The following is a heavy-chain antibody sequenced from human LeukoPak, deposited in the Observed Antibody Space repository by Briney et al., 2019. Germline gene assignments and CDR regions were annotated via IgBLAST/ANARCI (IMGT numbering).Heavy chain of an antibody. J-gene: IGHJ3*02. V-gene: IGHV3-9*03. CDR2: ISWNSGSI. Sequence: GGSLRLSCAASGFTFGDYAMHWVRHAPGKGLEWVSGISWNSGSIVYADSVKGRFTISRDKAKDSLYLQMNSLRAEDMALYYCAKLRSGSFDIWGQGTMVTVSS. CDR3: AKLRSGSFDI. CDR1: GFTFGDYA.